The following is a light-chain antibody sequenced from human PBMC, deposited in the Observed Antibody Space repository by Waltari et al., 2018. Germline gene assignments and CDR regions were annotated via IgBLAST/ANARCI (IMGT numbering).Light chain of an antibody. CDR3: LLYYGAWV. V-gene: IGLV7-43*01. Sequence: QTVVTQEPSLTVSPGGTVTLTCASSTGAVTTHYYPNWFQQKPGQAPRALIYSPNNKLSWTPARFSGSLLGGKAALTLSGVQPEDEAEYYCLLYYGAWVFGGGTKLTVL. CDR1: TGAVTTHYY. J-gene: IGLJ3*02. CDR2: SPN.